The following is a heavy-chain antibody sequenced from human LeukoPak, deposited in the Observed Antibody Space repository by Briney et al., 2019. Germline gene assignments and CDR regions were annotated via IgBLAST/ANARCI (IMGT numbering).Heavy chain of an antibody. Sequence: SQTLSLTCTVSGGSISSGGYYWSWIRQHPGKGLEWIGYIYYSGSTYYNPSLKSRVTISVDTSKNQFSLKLSSVTAADTAVYYCARGTQGGWPHAFDIWGQGTMVTVSS. CDR3: ARGTQGGWPHAFDI. D-gene: IGHD1-14*01. J-gene: IGHJ3*02. CDR1: GGSISSGGYY. V-gene: IGHV4-31*03. CDR2: IYYSGST.